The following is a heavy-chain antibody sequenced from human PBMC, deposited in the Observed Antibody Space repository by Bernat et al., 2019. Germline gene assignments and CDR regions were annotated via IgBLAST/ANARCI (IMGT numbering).Heavy chain of an antibody. V-gene: IGHV3-43*02. J-gene: IGHJ6*03. D-gene: IGHD6-19*01. Sequence: EVQLVESGGGVVQPGGSLRLSCAASGFTFDDYAMHWVRQAPGKGLEWVYLISGDGGSTYYADSVKGRFSISRDNSKNSLYLQMNSLRTEDTALYYCAKDDGNGWYVDHMDVWGKGTTVTVSS. CDR1: GFTFDDYA. CDR3: AKDDGNGWYVDHMDV. CDR2: ISGDGGST.